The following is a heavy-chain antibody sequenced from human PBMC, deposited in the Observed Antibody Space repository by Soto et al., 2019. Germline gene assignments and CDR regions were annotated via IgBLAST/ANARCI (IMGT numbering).Heavy chain of an antibody. J-gene: IGHJ6*02. CDR3: AKNGQPPYYYYGLDV. D-gene: IGHD2-8*01. Sequence: ASVKVSSKASGYTFTSYGISWVRQAPGQGLEWMGWISGYNGDTNYAQKFQDRVSMTIDTSTGTAYMELRSLTSDDTAIYYCAKNGQPPYYYYGLDVWGQGTKVTVSS. V-gene: IGHV1-18*01. CDR2: ISGYNGDT. CDR1: GYTFTSYG.